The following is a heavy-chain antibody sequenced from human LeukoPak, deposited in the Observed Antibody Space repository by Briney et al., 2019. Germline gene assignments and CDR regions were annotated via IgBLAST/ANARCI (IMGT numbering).Heavy chain of an antibody. D-gene: IGHD2-2*02. CDR3: AKDPYCSSNSRYTIFEH. CDR2: INPNSGGT. Sequence: ASVKVSCKASGYTFTGYYMHWVRQAPGQGLEWMGWINPNSGGTNYAQKFQGRVTMTRDTSISTAYMELSRLRSDDTAVYYCAKDPYCSSNSRYTIFEHWGQGTLVTVSS. CDR1: GYTFTGYY. V-gene: IGHV1-2*02. J-gene: IGHJ4*02.